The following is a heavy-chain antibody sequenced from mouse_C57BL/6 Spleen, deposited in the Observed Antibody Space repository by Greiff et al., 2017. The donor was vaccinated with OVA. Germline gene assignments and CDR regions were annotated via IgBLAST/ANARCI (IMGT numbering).Heavy chain of an antibody. Sequence: EVKLQESGPGLVKPSQSLSLTCSVTGYSITSGYYWNWIRQFPGNKLEWMGYISYDGSNNYNPSLKNRISITRDTSKNQFFLKLNSVTTEDTATYYCARDPANWDPYWYFDVGGTGTTVTVSS. J-gene: IGHJ1*03. CDR1: GYSITSGYY. CDR2: ISYDGSN. D-gene: IGHD4-1*01. V-gene: IGHV3-6*01. CDR3: ARDPANWDPYWYFDV.